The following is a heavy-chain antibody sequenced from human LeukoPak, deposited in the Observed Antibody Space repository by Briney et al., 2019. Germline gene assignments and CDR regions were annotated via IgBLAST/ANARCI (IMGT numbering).Heavy chain of an antibody. Sequence: GRSLRLSCAASGFTFGDYAMHWVRQAPGKGLEWVSGISWNSGSIGYADSVKGRFTISRDNAKNSLYLQMNSLRAEDTALYYCARSWSGDANDDAFDIWGQGTMVTVSS. D-gene: IGHD3-3*01. CDR2: ISWNSGSI. CDR1: GFTFGDYA. CDR3: ARSWSGDANDDAFDI. J-gene: IGHJ3*02. V-gene: IGHV3-9*01.